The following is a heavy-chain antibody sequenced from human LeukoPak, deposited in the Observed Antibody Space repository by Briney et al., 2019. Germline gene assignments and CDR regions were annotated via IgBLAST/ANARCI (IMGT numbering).Heavy chain of an antibody. D-gene: IGHD2-15*01. CDR2: ISGSGSTK. V-gene: IGHV3-11*01. Sequence: GGSLRLSCAASGFTFSDYDMRWIRQAPGKGLEWVSSISGSGSTKYYADSVKGRFTISRDNAKNALFLQMNSLRAEDTAVYHCDRVLSYCGGRNCSFGGLGYMEVWRKGPTV. J-gene: IGHJ6*03. CDR3: DRVLSYCGGRNCSFGGLGYMEV. CDR1: GFTFSDYD.